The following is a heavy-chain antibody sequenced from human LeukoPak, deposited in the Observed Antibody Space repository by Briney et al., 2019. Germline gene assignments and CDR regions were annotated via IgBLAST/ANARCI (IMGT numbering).Heavy chain of an antibody. J-gene: IGHJ4*02. CDR3: AKDEEMYSSGFAPGTDFDY. CDR2: ISYDGSNK. D-gene: IGHD6-19*01. CDR1: GFTFSSYA. V-gene: IGHV3-30*04. Sequence: GGSLRLSCAASGFTFSSYAMHWVRQAPGKGLEWVAVISYDGSNKYYADSVKGRFTISRDNSKNTLYLQMNSLRAEDTAVYYCAKDEEMYSSGFAPGTDFDYWGQGTLVTVSS.